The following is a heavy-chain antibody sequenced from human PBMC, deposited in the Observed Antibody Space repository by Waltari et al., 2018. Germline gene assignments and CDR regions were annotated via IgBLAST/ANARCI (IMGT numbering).Heavy chain of an antibody. J-gene: IGHJ6*02. CDR3: ATSSITGSIATLYYYGLDV. D-gene: IGHD1-20*01. V-gene: IGHV4-4*02. CDR1: DGSVSSSNF. CDR2: IYHGEVT. Sequence: QVQLQESGPGLVKPSGTLSLTCVVSDGSVSSSNFWVWVRQSPGKGLEWIGEIYHGEVTHYNPSLKSRVTISVDKSKNQFSLRLSSVTAADTAVYYCATSSITGSIATLYYYGLDVWGRGTTVTVSS.